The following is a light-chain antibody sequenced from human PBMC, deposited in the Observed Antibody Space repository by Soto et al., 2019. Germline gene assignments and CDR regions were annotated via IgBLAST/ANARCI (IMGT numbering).Light chain of an antibody. V-gene: IGLV2-14*03. CDR3: GSYTISSSMV. J-gene: IGLJ1*01. CDR1: SRDVGAYDF. Sequence: QSVLTQPASVSGSPGQSITISCTGTSRDVGAYDFVSWYQQHPGKAPKLMIYDVSNRPSGVSTRFSGSKSGNTASLTISGLQAEDEADYYCGSYTISSSMVFGTGTKLTVL. CDR2: DVS.